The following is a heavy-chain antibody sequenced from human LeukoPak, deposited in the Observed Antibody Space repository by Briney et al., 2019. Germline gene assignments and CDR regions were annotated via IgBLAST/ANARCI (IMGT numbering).Heavy chain of an antibody. D-gene: IGHD6-19*01. Sequence: GASVKVSCKASGYTFTSYYMHWVRQAPGQGLEWMGIINPSGGSTSYAQKFQGRVTMTRDTSTSTVYMELSSLRSEDTAVYYCATEAGIAVAGNGPFDYWGQGTLVTVSS. J-gene: IGHJ4*02. CDR1: GYTFTSYY. V-gene: IGHV1-46*01. CDR2: INPSGGST. CDR3: ATEAGIAVAGNGPFDY.